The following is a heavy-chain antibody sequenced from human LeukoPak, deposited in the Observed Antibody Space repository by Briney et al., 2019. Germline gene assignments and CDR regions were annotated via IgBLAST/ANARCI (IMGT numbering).Heavy chain of an antibody. CDR2: LYIDGST. Sequence: PGGSLRLSCAASGFTLITNDMTGVRQAPGKGLDSVSVLYIDGSTKYADSVQGRFTISRDNSKNTPYLEMNSLSPDDTAVYYCARGVEPLAANTLAYWGQGSMVTVSS. CDR1: GFTLITND. D-gene: IGHD3-16*01. J-gene: IGHJ4*02. V-gene: IGHV3-53*01. CDR3: ARGVEPLAANTLAY.